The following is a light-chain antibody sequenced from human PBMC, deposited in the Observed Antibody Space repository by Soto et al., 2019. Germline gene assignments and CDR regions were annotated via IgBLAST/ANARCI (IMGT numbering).Light chain of an antibody. CDR2: DVS. Sequence: QSALTQPRSVSGSPGQSVTISCTGTSSDVGGYKYVSWYQQHPGKVPNLIIYDVSDRPSGVPDRFSGSKSGNTASLSISGLQAEDEADYYCCSYAGSYTVLFGGGTKVTVL. J-gene: IGLJ2*01. CDR1: SSDVGGYKY. V-gene: IGLV2-11*01. CDR3: CSYAGSYTVL.